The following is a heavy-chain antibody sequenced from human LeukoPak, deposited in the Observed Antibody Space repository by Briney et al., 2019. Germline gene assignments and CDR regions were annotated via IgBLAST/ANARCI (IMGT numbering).Heavy chain of an antibody. CDR1: GYTFTGYY. CDR2: ISAYNGNT. J-gene: IGHJ3*02. D-gene: IGHD3-22*01. CDR3: ARVEPINSSGRDAFDI. V-gene: IGHV1-18*04. Sequence: GASVKVSCKASGYTFTGYYMHWVRQAPGQGLEWMGWISAYNGNTNYAQKLQGRVTMTTDTSTSTAYMELRSLRSDDTAVYYCARVEPINSSGRDAFDIWGQGTMVTVSS.